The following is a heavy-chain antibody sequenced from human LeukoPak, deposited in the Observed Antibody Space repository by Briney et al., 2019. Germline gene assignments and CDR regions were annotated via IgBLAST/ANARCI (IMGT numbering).Heavy chain of an antibody. J-gene: IGHJ3*02. CDR2: ISSTSIYI. V-gene: IGHV3-21*01. D-gene: IGHD6-25*01. CDR1: GYTFSSYS. Sequence: GGSLRLSCAASGYTFSSYSMNWVRQAPGKGLEWVSSISSTSIYIYYADSVKGRFTISRDNAKNSLYLQMNSLRAEDTAVYYCARDFSSADAFDIWGQGTMVTVSS. CDR3: ARDFSSADAFDI.